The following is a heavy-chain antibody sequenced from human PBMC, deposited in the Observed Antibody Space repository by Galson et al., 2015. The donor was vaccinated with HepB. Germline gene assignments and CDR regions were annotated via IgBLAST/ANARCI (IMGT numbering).Heavy chain of an antibody. Sequence: SLRLSCAASGFTFSSYGMHWVRQAPGKGLEWVAVIWYDGSNKYYADSVKGRFTISRDNSKNTLYLQMNSLRAEDTAVYYCARGPTSSSWYRFGYYYGMDVWGQGTTVTVSS. V-gene: IGHV3-33*01. D-gene: IGHD6-13*01. CDR3: ARGPTSSSWYRFGYYYGMDV. CDR2: IWYDGSNK. J-gene: IGHJ6*02. CDR1: GFTFSSYG.